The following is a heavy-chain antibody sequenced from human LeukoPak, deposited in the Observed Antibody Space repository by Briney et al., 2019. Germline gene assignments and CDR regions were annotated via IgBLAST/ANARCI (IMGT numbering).Heavy chain of an antibody. CDR2: MRQDGNEK. Sequence: GGSLRLSCVASGFTFSSYWMTWVRQAPGKGLEWVANMRQDGNEKYYVDSVRGRFTISRDNAKNSLYLQMNSLRAEDTAVYYCAKSGPYYDSSGYLGYWGQGTLVTVSS. J-gene: IGHJ4*02. CDR1: GFTFSSYW. V-gene: IGHV3-7*01. CDR3: AKSGPYYDSSGYLGY. D-gene: IGHD3-22*01.